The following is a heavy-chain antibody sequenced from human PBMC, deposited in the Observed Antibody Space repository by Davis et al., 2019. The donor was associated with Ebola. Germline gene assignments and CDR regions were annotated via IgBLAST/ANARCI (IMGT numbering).Heavy chain of an antibody. D-gene: IGHD5-24*01. V-gene: IGHV4-34*01. CDR2: INHSGST. J-gene: IGHJ4*02. Sequence: SETLSLTCAVYGGSFSGYYWSWIRQPPGKGLEWIGEINHSGSTNYNPSLKSLVTISVDTSKNQFSLKLSSVTAADTAVYYCARERFRNRRQCDYWGQGTLVTVSS. CDR1: GGSFSGYY. CDR3: ARERFRNRRQCDY.